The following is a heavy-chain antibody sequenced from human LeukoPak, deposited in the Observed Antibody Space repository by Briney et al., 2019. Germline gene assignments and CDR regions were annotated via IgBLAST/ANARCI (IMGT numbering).Heavy chain of an antibody. D-gene: IGHD1-1*01. CDR3: AKAGGSWNDEFDY. Sequence: PGGSLRLSCAASGFTVSSNYMSWVRQAPGKGLGWVSVIYSGGSTYYADSVKGRFTISRDNSKNTLYLQMNSLRAEDSAVYYCAKAGGSWNDEFDYWGQGTLVTVSS. CDR1: GFTVSSNY. V-gene: IGHV3-66*01. J-gene: IGHJ4*02. CDR2: IYSGGST.